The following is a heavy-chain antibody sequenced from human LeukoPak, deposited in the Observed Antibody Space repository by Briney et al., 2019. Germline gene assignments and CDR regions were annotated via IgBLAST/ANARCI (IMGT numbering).Heavy chain of an antibody. CDR1: GGSISSYY. J-gene: IGHJ6*03. V-gene: IGHV4-59*01. D-gene: IGHD3-3*01. Sequence: PSETLSLTCTVSGGSISSYYWSWIRQPPGKGLEWIGYIYYSGSTNYNPSLKSRVTISVDTSKNQFSLKLSSVTAADTAVYYCARGGRLLEWSPRATSYYYYMDVWGKGTTVTVSS. CDR3: ARGGRLLEWSPRATSYYYYMDV. CDR2: IYYSGST.